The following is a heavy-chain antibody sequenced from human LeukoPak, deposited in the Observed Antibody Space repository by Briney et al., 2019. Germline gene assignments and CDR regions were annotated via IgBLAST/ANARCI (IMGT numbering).Heavy chain of an antibody. Sequence: ASVKVSCKASGYTFTAYYMHWVRQAPGQGLEWMGWINPNSGGTNYAQKFQGRVTMTRDTSISTAYMELSRLRSDDTAVYYCARDHISALWFGELSRGYFDYWGQGTLVTVSS. V-gene: IGHV1-2*02. D-gene: IGHD3-10*01. CDR3: ARDHISALWFGELSRGYFDY. CDR1: GYTFTAYY. J-gene: IGHJ4*02. CDR2: INPNSGGT.